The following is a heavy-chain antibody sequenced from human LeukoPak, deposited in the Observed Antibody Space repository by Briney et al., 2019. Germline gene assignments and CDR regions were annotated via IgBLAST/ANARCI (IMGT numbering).Heavy chain of an antibody. J-gene: IGHJ4*02. Sequence: ASVKVSCKASGYTFTGCYMHWVRQAPGQGLEWMGWINPNSGGTNYAQKFQGRVTMTRDTSISTAYMELSRLRSDDTSVYYCARALYYDSSGYYENFDYWGQGTLVTVSS. CDR1: GYTFTGCY. D-gene: IGHD3-22*01. CDR3: ARALYYDSSGYYENFDY. CDR2: INPNSGGT. V-gene: IGHV1-2*02.